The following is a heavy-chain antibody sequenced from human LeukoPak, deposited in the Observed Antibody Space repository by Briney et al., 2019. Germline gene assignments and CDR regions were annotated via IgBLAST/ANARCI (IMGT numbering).Heavy chain of an antibody. CDR1: GFTFSSYS. D-gene: IGHD4-23*01. CDR3: ARGSYGGNSGGAFDI. J-gene: IGHJ3*02. V-gene: IGHV3-21*01. CDR2: ISSSSSYI. Sequence: KPGGSLRLSCAASGFTFSSYSMNWVRQAPGKGLEWVSSISSSSSYIYYAVSVKGRFTISRDNAKNSLYLQMNSLRAEDTAVYYCARGSYGGNSGGAFDIWGQGTMVTVSS.